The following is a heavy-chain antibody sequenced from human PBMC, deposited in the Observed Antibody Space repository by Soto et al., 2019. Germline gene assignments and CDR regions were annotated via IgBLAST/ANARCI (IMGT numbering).Heavy chain of an antibody. CDR1: GGSSISYY. Sequence: PSETLSHTCTVSGGSSISYYWSWIRQPTGKGLEWIGYIYYSGSTNYNPSLKSRVTISVDTSKNQFSLKLSSVTAADTAVYYCASRDITIFGVVPEPYYYYYMDVWGKGTTVTVSS. CDR3: ASRDITIFGVVPEPYYYYYMDV. V-gene: IGHV4-59*01. J-gene: IGHJ6*03. CDR2: IYYSGST. D-gene: IGHD3-3*01.